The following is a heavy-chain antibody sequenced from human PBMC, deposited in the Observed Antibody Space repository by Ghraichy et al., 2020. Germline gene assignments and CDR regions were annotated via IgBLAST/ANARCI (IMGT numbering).Heavy chain of an antibody. V-gene: IGHV4-59*01. CDR1: GGSISSYY. CDR3: ARVRDFWSGYYFDY. Sequence: SETLSLTCTVSGGSISSYYWSWIRQPPGKGLEWIGYIYYSGSTNYNPSLKSRVTISVDTSKNQFSLKLSSVTAADTAVYYCARVRDFWSGYYFDYWGQGTLVTVSS. J-gene: IGHJ4*02. D-gene: IGHD3-3*01. CDR2: IYYSGST.